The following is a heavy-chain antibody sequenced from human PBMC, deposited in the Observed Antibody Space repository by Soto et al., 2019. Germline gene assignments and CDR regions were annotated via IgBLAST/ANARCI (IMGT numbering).Heavy chain of an antibody. V-gene: IGHV1-69*13. J-gene: IGHJ5*02. Sequence: SVKVSCKASGGTFSSYAISWVRQAPGQGLEWMGGITPIFGTANYAQKFQGRVTITADESTSTAYMELSSLRSEDTAVYYCARDTFEYSSSSDPYNWFDPWGQGTLVTVSS. CDR1: GGTFSSYA. CDR3: ARDTFEYSSSSDPYNWFDP. CDR2: ITPIFGTA. D-gene: IGHD6-6*01.